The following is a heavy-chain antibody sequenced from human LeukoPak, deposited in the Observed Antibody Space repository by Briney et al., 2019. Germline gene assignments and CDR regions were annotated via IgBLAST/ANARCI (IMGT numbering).Heavy chain of an antibody. CDR3: GRYGPQFDY. V-gene: IGHV4-59*01. CDR2: IYYSGST. Sequence: SETLSLTCTVSGGSISSYYWSWIRQSPGKGLDWIGYIYYSGSTKYNPSLKSRVTISVDTSKNQFSLKLSSVTAADTAVYGSGRYGPQFDYWGQGTLVTVSS. CDR1: GGSISSYY. D-gene: IGHD3-10*01. J-gene: IGHJ4*02.